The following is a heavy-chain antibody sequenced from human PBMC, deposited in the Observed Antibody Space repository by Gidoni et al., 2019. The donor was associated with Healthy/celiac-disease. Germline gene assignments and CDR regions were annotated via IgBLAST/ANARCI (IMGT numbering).Heavy chain of an antibody. CDR2: ISYDGSNK. Sequence: QVQLVESGGGVVQPGRSLRLSCAASGFTFSSYAMHWVRQAPGKGLEWVAVISYDGSNKYYADSVKGRFTISRDNSKNTLYLQMNSLRAEDTAVYYCAREELGYCSSTSCYYYYMDVWGKGTTVTVSS. CDR3: AREELGYCSSTSCYYYYMDV. J-gene: IGHJ6*03. V-gene: IGHV3-30-3*01. CDR1: GFTFSSYA. D-gene: IGHD2-2*01.